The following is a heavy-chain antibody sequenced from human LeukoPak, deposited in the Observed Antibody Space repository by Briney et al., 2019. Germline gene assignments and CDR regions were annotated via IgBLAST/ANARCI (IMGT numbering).Heavy chain of an antibody. D-gene: IGHD3-22*01. CDR3: ARGSGLTMKVVVIDY. J-gene: IGHJ4*02. Sequence: GASVKVSCKASGYTLTDYYIHWVRQAPGQGLEWMGWIDPNSGGTKYAQKFQGRVTMTRNTSISTVNMEVSGLRSDDTAVYYCARGSGLTMKVVVIDYWGQGTLVTVSS. V-gene: IGHV1-2*02. CDR1: GYTLTDYY. CDR2: IDPNSGGT.